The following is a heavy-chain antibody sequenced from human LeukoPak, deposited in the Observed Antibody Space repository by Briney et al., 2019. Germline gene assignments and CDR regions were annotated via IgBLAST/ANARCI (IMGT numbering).Heavy chain of an antibody. J-gene: IGHJ4*02. CDR2: INPSGGST. Sequence: GASVKVSCKASGGTFSSYAISWVRQAPGQGLEWMGIINPSGGSTSYAQKFQGRVTMTRDMSTSTVYMELSSLRSEDTAVYYCAREEDTAMANFDYWGQGTLVTVSS. V-gene: IGHV1-46*01. CDR3: AREEDTAMANFDY. CDR1: GGTFSSYA. D-gene: IGHD5-18*01.